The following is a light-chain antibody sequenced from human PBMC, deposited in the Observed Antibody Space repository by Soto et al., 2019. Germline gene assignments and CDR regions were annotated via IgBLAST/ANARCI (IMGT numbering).Light chain of an antibody. Sequence: EVVLTQSPASLSLSPGDRATLSCRADQSVSDYLAWYQQKPGQPPRLLFFDASSRATGVPHRFSAGGSGTDFTPIISSLQPEDFAVYYCQQRVNWPPTFGGGTKVEI. CDR3: QQRVNWPPT. V-gene: IGKV3-11*01. CDR1: QSVSDY. J-gene: IGKJ4*01. CDR2: DAS.